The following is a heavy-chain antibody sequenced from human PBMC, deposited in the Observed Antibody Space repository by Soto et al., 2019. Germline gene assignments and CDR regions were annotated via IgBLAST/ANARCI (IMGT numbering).Heavy chain of an antibody. J-gene: IGHJ4*02. V-gene: IGHV3-74*01. CDR1: GFTLCSYR. CDR2: INTDGSST. CDR3: VRDTLIDY. D-gene: IGHD2-15*01. Sequence: PGGSLRLSCAVSGFTLCSYRMHWVRHAPRKGLVWVSHINTDGSSTNYADSVKGRFTISRDNAQNTLYLQMNSLRAEDTAVYYCVRDTLIDYWGQGTLVTVSS.